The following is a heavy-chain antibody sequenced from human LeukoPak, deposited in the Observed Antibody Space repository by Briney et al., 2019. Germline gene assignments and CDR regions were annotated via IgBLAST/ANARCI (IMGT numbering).Heavy chain of an antibody. V-gene: IGHV3-23*01. CDR3: AKDHDVWGSYRYTVLGY. CDR2: ISSSGGST. Sequence: PGASLRLSCAASGFTFNSYAMGWVRQAPGKGLEWVSAISSSGGSTSYEDSVKGRVTISSDNSKNTQYLQMNSLGAEDTAVYYCAKDHDVWGSYRYTVLGYWGQGTLGTVSP. CDR1: GFTFNSYA. J-gene: IGHJ4*01. D-gene: IGHD3-16*02.